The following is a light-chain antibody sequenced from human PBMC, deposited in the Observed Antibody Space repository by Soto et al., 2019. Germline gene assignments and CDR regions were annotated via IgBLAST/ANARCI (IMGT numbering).Light chain of an antibody. CDR2: GAS. V-gene: IGKV3-15*01. Sequence: EIMVTQSPATPSVSPGERANPSFRASQSVCRNLTWYQQKPGQAPTLLIYGASTRATGIPARFSGSGSGTEFTLTISSLQSEDFAVYYCQQYNNWPVHFGQGTKLEIK. CDR3: QQYNNWPVH. CDR1: QSVCRN. J-gene: IGKJ2*01.